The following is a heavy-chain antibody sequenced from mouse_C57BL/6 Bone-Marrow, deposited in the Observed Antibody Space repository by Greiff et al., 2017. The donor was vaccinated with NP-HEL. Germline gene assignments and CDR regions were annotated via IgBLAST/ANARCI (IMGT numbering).Heavy chain of an antibody. CDR2: IYPGSGST. V-gene: IGHV1-55*01. CDR1: GYNFTSYW. CDR3: AREKNYYAMDY. Sequence: QVQLQQSGAELVKPGASVKMSCTASGYNFTSYWITWVKQRPGQGLEWIGDIYPGSGSTNYNAKFKSKATLTVDTSSSTAYMQLSSLTSEDSAVYYCAREKNYYAMDYWGQGTSVTVSS. J-gene: IGHJ4*01.